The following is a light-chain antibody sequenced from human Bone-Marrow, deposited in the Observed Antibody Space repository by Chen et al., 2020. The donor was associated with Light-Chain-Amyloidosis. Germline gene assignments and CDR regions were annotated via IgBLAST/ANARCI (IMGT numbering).Light chain of an antibody. J-gene: IGLJ3*02. V-gene: IGLV3-21*02. Sequence: SYVLTQPSSVSVAQGPPATIACGGNNIGSTSVHWYQQTPGQAPLLVVYDDSDRPSGIPERLSGCNSGNTATLTISRVEAGDEADYYCQVWDRSSDHPVCGGGTKLTVL. CDR2: DDS. CDR3: QVWDRSSDHPV. CDR1: NIGSTS.